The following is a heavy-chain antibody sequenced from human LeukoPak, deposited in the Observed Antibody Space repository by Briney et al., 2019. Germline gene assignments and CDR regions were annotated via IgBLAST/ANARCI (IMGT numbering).Heavy chain of an antibody. Sequence: WASVKVSCKASGYTFTSYGISWVRQAPGQGLEWMGWINPNSGGTNYAQKFQGRVTMTRDTSISTAYMELSRLRSDDTAVYYCARDRSSNFDWLLPMYYFDYWGQGTLVTVSS. CDR1: GYTFTSYG. CDR3: ARDRSSNFDWLLPMYYFDY. CDR2: INPNSGGT. V-gene: IGHV1-2*02. D-gene: IGHD3-9*01. J-gene: IGHJ4*02.